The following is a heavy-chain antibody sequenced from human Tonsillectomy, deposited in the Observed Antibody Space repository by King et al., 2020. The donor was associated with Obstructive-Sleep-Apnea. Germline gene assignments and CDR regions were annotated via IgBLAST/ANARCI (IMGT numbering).Heavy chain of an antibody. Sequence: VQLVESRGGLVKPGGSLRLSCAASGFTFSSSSMNWVRQAPGKGLEWVSSISSSSSYMFYADSVKGRFTISRDNAKNSLYLEMNSLRAEDTAVYYCARVSYNWNLDDWGQGTLVTVSS. CDR1: GFTFSSSS. V-gene: IGHV3-21*01. D-gene: IGHD1-7*01. J-gene: IGHJ4*02. CDR3: ARVSYNWNLDD. CDR2: ISSSSSYM.